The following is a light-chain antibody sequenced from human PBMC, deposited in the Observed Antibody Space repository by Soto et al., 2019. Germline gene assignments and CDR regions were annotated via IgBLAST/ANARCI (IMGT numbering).Light chain of an antibody. V-gene: IGKV1-5*03. CDR2: KAS. J-gene: IGKJ2*01. CDR3: QQCNSYSRMYT. Sequence: DIQMTQSPSTLSASVGDRVTITCRASQSISSWLAWYQQKPGKAPKLLIYKASSLESGVPSRFSGSGSGTEFTLTISSLQPDDFATYYCQQCNSYSRMYTFGQGTKLEIK. CDR1: QSISSW.